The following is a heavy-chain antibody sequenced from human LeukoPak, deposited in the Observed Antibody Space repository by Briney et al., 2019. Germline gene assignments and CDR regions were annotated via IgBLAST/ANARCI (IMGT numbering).Heavy chain of an antibody. CDR1: GYTFTSYD. J-gene: IGHJ6*03. CDR2: MNPNSGNT. V-gene: IGHV1-8*03. CDR3: ARAPITIFGVVMGYYMDV. Sequence: GASVKVSCKASGYTFTSYDINWVRQATGQGLEWMGWMNPNSGNTGYAQKFQGRVTITRNASISTAYMGLSSLRSEDTAVYYCARAPITIFGVVMGYYMDVWGKGTTVTVSS. D-gene: IGHD3-3*01.